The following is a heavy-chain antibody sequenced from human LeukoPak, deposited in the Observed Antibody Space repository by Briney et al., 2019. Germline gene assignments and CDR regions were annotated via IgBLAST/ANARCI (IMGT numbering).Heavy chain of an antibody. D-gene: IGHD3-3*01. V-gene: IGHV1-2*02. CDR3: ARGRGAVEWFPSDSYYYGMDV. CDR1: GYTFTGYY. CDR2: INPNSGGT. Sequence: ASVKVSCKASGYTFTGYYMHWVRQAPGQGLEWMGWINPNSGGTNYAQKFQGRVTMTRNTSISTAYMELSSLRSEHTAVYYCARGRGAVEWFPSDSYYYGMDVWGQGTTVTVSS. J-gene: IGHJ6*02.